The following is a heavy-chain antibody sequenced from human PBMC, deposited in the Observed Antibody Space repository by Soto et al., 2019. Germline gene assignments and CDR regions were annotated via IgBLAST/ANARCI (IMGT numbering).Heavy chain of an antibody. D-gene: IGHD2-2*02. J-gene: IGHJ5*02. CDR3: ARLLLYSVSGRGWFDP. Sequence: DVQLVESGGGLVQPGGSLRLSCTASGFTFSKFWMSWVRQAPGKGLEWVANIKHDGSQKYYVGSVKGRFTISRDNAKNSLYLQMNSLRVDDTAVYYCARLLLYSVSGRGWFDPWGQGTLVTVSS. CDR1: GFTFSKFW. V-gene: IGHV3-7*03. CDR2: IKHDGSQK.